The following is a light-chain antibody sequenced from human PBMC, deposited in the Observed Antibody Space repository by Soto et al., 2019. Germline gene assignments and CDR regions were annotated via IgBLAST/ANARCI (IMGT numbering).Light chain of an antibody. V-gene: IGLV4-69*01. J-gene: IGLJ3*02. Sequence: QPVLTQSPSASASLGASVKLTCTLSSGHSSYAIAWHQQQPEKGPRFLMKLNNDGSYSKGDGIPDRFSGSSSGAERYLTISRLQSEDEADYYCQTWGTGIWVFGGGAKVTVL. CDR2: LNNDGSY. CDR3: QTWGTGIWV. CDR1: SGHSSYA.